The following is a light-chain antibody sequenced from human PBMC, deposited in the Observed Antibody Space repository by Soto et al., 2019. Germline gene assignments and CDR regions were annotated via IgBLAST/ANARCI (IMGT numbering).Light chain of an antibody. CDR3: QQYGSSPTIT. Sequence: EIVLTQSPATLSLSPGARATLSCRARQSVSSYLAWYQQKPGQAPRLLIYDASNRATGIPARFSGSGSGTDFTLTISSLEPEDFAVYYCQQYGSSPTITFSQGTRLENK. V-gene: IGKV3-11*01. CDR1: QSVSSY. J-gene: IGKJ5*01. CDR2: DAS.